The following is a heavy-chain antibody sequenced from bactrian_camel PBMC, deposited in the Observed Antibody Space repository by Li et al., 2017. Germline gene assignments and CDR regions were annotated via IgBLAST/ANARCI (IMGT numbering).Heavy chain of an antibody. CDR3: TTPYRGSRGLGEYNY. D-gene: IGHD1*01. V-gene: IGHV3S1*01. CDR2: ITIGSGNT. Sequence: QVQLVESGGGLVQPGGSLRLSCVASGYTVSSLCMGWFRQAPGKGLEWVSAITIGSGNTYYADSVKGRFTISRDNAKNTLYLQLNSLKTEDTALYYCTTPYRGSRGLGEYNYWGQGTQVTVS. J-gene: IGHJ4*01. CDR1: GYTVSSLC.